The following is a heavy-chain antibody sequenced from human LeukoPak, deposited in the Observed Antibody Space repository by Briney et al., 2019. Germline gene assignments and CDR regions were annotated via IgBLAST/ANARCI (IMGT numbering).Heavy chain of an antibody. V-gene: IGHV3-23*01. CDR3: AKRGVVIRVILVGFHKEAYYFDS. CDR2: ISGSGGST. CDR1: GFTFSSYA. D-gene: IGHD3-22*01. J-gene: IGHJ4*02. Sequence: PGGSLRLSCAASGFTFSSYAMSWVRQAPGKGLEWVSAISGSGGSTYYADSVKGQFTTSRDNSKNTLYLQMNSLRAEDTAVYFCAKRGVVIRVILVGFHKEAYYFDSWGQGALVTVSS.